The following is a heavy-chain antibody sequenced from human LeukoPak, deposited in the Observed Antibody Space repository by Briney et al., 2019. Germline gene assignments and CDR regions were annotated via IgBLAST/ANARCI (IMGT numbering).Heavy chain of an antibody. V-gene: IGHV1-69*06. Sequence: SVKLSCKASGGTFTSYAISWVRQAPGQGLEWMGGIIPIFGTANYAQKFQGRVTITADKSTSTAYMELSSLRSEDTAVYYCAREGAVAGTSWFDPWGQGTLVTVS. CDR3: AREGAVAGTSWFDP. J-gene: IGHJ5*02. D-gene: IGHD6-19*01. CDR2: IIPIFGTA. CDR1: GGTFTSYA.